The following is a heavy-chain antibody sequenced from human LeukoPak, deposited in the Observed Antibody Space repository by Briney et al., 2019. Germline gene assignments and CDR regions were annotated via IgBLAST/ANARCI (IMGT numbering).Heavy chain of an antibody. CDR1: GFTFSTYY. Sequence: ASVKVSCKASGFTFSTYYMHWLRQAPGQGRDGMGIVSPSGGSTRYAQKLHGRLTMTRDTSPSKVYMEPRSLRSDDTAMYYCARDRSCSSTSCYGDWFDPWGQGTQVIVSS. J-gene: IGHJ5*02. V-gene: IGHV1-46*01. CDR3: ARDRSCSSTSCYGDWFDP. CDR2: VSPSGGST. D-gene: IGHD2-2*01.